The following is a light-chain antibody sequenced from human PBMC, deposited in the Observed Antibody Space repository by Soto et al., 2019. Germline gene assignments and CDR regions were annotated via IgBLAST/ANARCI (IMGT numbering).Light chain of an antibody. Sequence: QSVLTQPPAATGTPGQRGTMSCSGGNSNFGSHTVHCCQHLPGTAPTHLIFSNKQRPSGVPARFSGSKYGPSDSLAISGLQSGDEGDYYCAAWDDSLNGFYVFGTGTTVTVL. CDR1: NSNFGSHT. CDR3: AAWDDSLNGFYV. CDR2: SNK. V-gene: IGLV1-44*01. J-gene: IGLJ1*01.